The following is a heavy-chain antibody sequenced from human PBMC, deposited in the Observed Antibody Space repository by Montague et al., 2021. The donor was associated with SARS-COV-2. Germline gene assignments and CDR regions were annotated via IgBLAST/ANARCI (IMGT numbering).Heavy chain of an antibody. CDR2: IYYMGTT. D-gene: IGHD2-21*01. J-gene: IGHJ1*01. V-gene: IGHV4-39*01. CDR3: ARHDPNYGGRGGNFEQ. CDR1: GGSISNSRSY. Sequence: SETLSLTCTVSGGSISNSRSYWGWVRQPPGKGLEYIGSIYYMGTTYYNPSLKSRVTVTLDTSKNQFSLQLSSVTATDTAVYYCARHDPNYGGRGGNFEQWGQGTLAIVTS.